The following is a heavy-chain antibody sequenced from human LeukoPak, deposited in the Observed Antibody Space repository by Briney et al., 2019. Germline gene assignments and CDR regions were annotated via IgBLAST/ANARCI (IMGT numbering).Heavy chain of an antibody. CDR1: GGTFSSYA. V-gene: IGHV1-69*04. J-gene: IGHJ4*02. CDR2: IIPILGIA. D-gene: IGHD3-9*01. Sequence: SVKVSCKASGGTFSSYAISWVRRAPGQGLEWMGRIIPILGIANYAQKFQGRVTITADKSTSTAYMELSSLRSEDTAVYYCARETYDILTGRMYYFDYWGQGTLVTVSS. CDR3: ARETYDILTGRMYYFDY.